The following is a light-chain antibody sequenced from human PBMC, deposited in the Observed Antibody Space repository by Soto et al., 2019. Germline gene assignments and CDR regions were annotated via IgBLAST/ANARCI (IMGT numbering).Light chain of an antibody. Sequence: QSVLTQPPSASGTPGQRVTISCSGSYSNSGSHSVNWYQVLPGSAPKLLIFDNNERPSGVPDRFSGSKSGTSASLAISGLQSDDEAHYYCASWDDTLNGVLFGGGTKVTVL. CDR1: YSNSGSHS. CDR2: DNN. CDR3: ASWDDTLNGVL. J-gene: IGLJ2*01. V-gene: IGLV1-44*01.